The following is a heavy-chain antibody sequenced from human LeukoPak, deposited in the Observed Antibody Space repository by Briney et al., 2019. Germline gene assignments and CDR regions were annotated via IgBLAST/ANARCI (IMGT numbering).Heavy chain of an antibody. CDR2: LYYSGST. Sequence: PSETLSLTCTVSGGSISSGTYYWGWIRQPPGKGLEWIGSLYYSGSTYYNPSLKSRVTISLDTSKNQFSLKMSSVTAADTAVYYCARQVPRLSGRIDYWGQGTLVTVSS. CDR3: ARQVPRLSGRIDY. CDR1: GGSISSGTYY. V-gene: IGHV4-39*07. D-gene: IGHD3-10*01. J-gene: IGHJ4*02.